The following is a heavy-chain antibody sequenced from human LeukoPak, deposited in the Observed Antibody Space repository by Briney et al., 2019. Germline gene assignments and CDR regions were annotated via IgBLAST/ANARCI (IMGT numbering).Heavy chain of an antibody. Sequence: GGSLRLSCAASGFTFSNYAMSWVRQAPGKGLEWVSTVSGSGGNTYYADSVKGQFTISRDNSEDTLYLQMNSLRAEDTAVYYCARRMAASATGGRFQDWGQGSLVTVSS. CDR1: GFTFSNYA. D-gene: IGHD6-25*01. CDR2: VSGSGGNT. J-gene: IGHJ1*01. CDR3: ARRMAASATGGRFQD. V-gene: IGHV3-23*01.